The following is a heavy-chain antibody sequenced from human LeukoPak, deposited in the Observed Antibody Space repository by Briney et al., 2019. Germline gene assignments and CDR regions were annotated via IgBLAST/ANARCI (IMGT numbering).Heavy chain of an antibody. D-gene: IGHD2-2*01. CDR2: TYSGGTT. CDR1: GFTVSSNY. CDR3: AKVPPGGSREDWFDP. V-gene: IGHV3-66*02. Sequence: GGSLRLSCAGAGFTVSSNYMSWVRQAPGKGLEWVSVTYSGGTTYYADSVKGRFTISRDNSKNTLYLQMNSLRAEDTAVYYCAKVPPGGSREDWFDPWGQGTLVTVSS. J-gene: IGHJ5*02.